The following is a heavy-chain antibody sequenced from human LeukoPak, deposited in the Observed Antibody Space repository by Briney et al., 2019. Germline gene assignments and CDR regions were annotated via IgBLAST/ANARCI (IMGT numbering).Heavy chain of an antibody. J-gene: IGHJ3*02. Sequence: SETLSLTCTVSGGSISSYYWSWIRQPPGKGLEWIGYIYYSGSTNYNPSLKSRVTISVDTSKNQFFLKLSSVTAADTAVYYCARYVVSDAFDIWGQGTMVTVSS. CDR2: IYYSGST. V-gene: IGHV4-59*01. CDR1: GGSISSYY. D-gene: IGHD2-8*01. CDR3: ARYVVSDAFDI.